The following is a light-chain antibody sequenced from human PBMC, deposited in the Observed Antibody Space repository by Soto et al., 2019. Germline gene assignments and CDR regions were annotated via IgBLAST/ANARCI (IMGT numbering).Light chain of an antibody. Sequence: EIVLTQSPGTLSLSPGERATLSCRASQSVSSTYFSWYQQKPGQAPRLLIYAASSRAAGIPDRFSGSGSGTDFTLSISRLEPEDFAVYYCQQYGVSPTFGGGTKVEIK. CDR3: QQYGVSPT. J-gene: IGKJ4*01. CDR1: QSVSSTY. CDR2: AAS. V-gene: IGKV3-20*01.